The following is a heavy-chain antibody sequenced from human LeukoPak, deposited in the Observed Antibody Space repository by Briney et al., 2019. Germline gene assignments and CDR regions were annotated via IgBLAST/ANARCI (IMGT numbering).Heavy chain of an antibody. D-gene: IGHD1-26*01. V-gene: IGHV1-18*01. J-gene: IGHJ4*02. CDR3: AISLPIVGLDY. CDR2: ISPYNGNT. CDR1: GYTFTTYG. Sequence: ASVKVSCKASGYTFTTYGISWVRQAPGHGLEWMGWISPYNGNTNYAQRLQGRVTLTTDTSTSTAYMELRSLRSDDTAVYYCAISLPIVGLDYWGQGTLVTVSS.